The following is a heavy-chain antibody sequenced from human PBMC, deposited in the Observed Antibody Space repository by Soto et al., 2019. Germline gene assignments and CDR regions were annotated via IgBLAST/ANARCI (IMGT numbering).Heavy chain of an antibody. CDR2: IYHSGST. J-gene: IGHJ5*02. CDR3: ARVPDR. Sequence: SETLSLTCAVSGCSISSGGYSWSWIRQPPGKGLEWIGYIYHSGSTYYNPSLKSRVTISVDRSKNQFTLKLSSVTAADTAVYYCARVPDRWGQGTLVT. CDR1: GCSISSGGYS. D-gene: IGHD2-2*01. V-gene: IGHV4-30-2*01.